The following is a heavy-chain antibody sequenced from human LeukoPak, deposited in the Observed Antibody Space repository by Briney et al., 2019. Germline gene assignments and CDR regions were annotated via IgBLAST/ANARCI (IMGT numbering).Heavy chain of an antibody. CDR2: ISYDGNNK. CDR1: GFTFSTYA. Sequence: PGGSLRLSCAASGFTFSTYAMSWVRQAPGKGLEWVAVISYDGNNKYYADSVKGRFSISRDNSKSTLYLQMNSLRAEDTAVYYCGGGWYFFDYWGQGTLVTVSS. J-gene: IGHJ4*02. V-gene: IGHV3-30*03. D-gene: IGHD6-19*01. CDR3: GGGWYFFDY.